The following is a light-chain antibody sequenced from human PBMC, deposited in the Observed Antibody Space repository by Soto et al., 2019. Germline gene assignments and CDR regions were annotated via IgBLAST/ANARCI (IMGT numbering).Light chain of an antibody. CDR3: QQRSNCPT. CDR2: AAS. Sequence: EIVLTQSPGTLSLSPGERATLSCRASQSVSSSFLAWYQQHPGQAPRLLIYAASSTATGPPAMCSGSSSGTDFPLTSSSLEHEDCAVYYCQQRSNCPTFGQGTKVDIK. J-gene: IGKJ1*01. V-gene: IGKV3-11*01. CDR1: QSVSSSF.